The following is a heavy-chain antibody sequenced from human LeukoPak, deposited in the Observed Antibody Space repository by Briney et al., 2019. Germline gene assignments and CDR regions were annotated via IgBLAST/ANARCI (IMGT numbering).Heavy chain of an antibody. D-gene: IGHD6-19*01. V-gene: IGHV4-34*01. CDR2: INHSGST. CDR3: ARGYSSGWSPSYYYYGMDV. CDR1: GGSFSGYY. J-gene: IGHJ6*02. Sequence: SETLSLTCAVYGGSFSGYYWSWIRQPPGKGLEWLGEINHSGSTNYNPSLKSRVTISVDTSKNQFSLKLSSVTAADTAVYYCARGYSSGWSPSYYYYGMDVWGQGTTVTVSS.